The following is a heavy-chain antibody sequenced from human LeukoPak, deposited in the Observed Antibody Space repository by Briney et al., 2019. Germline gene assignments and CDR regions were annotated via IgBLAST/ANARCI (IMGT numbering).Heavy chain of an antibody. V-gene: IGHV3-21*01. Sequence: PGGSLRLSCAASGFTLSSYSMNWVRQAPGKGLEWVSSISSSSSYIYYADSVKGRFTISRDNAKNSLYLQMNSLRAEDTAVYYCAREPSGWYYFDYWGQGTLVTVSS. CDR3: AREPSGWYYFDY. CDR1: GFTLSSYS. CDR2: ISSSSSYI. D-gene: IGHD6-19*01. J-gene: IGHJ4*02.